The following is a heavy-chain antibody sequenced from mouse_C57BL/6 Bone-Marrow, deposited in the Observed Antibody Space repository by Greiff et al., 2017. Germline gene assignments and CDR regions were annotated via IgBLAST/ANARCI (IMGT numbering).Heavy chain of an antibody. V-gene: IGHV1-75*01. Sequence: VKVVESGPELVKPGASVKISCKASGYTFTDYYINWVKQRPGQGLEWIGWIFPGSGSTYYNEKFKGKATLTVDKSSSTAYMLLSSLTSEDSAVYFCARGENDYFSWFAYWGQGTLVTVSA. CDR1: GYTFTDYY. CDR2: IFPGSGST. CDR3: ARGENDYFSWFAY. J-gene: IGHJ3*01. D-gene: IGHD2-4*01.